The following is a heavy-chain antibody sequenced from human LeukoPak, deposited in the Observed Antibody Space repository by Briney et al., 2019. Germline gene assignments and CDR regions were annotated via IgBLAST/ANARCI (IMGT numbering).Heavy chain of an antibody. D-gene: IGHD4-11*01. V-gene: IGHV3-9*01. CDR1: GFTFDYYA. CDR3: AKSSMTTDYFDY. CDR2: ISWNSGSI. J-gene: IGHJ4*02. Sequence: GGSLRLSCAASGFTFDYYAMPWVRQAPGKGLEWVSGISWNSGSIGYAYSVKGRFTISRDNAKNSLYLQMNSLRAEDTALYYCAKSSMTTDYFDYWGQGTLVTVSS.